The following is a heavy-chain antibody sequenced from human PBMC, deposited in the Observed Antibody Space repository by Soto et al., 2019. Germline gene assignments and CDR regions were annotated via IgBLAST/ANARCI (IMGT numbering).Heavy chain of an antibody. V-gene: IGHV1-3*01. CDR2: INAGNGNT. CDR1: GYTFTNYV. D-gene: IGHD3-10*01. CDR3: ARDPRYYYGSGNYYTYYYGMDV. Sequence: SVKGSCKASGYTFTNYVIHWVREAPVQRLEWMGWINAGNGNTKYSQKFQGRVTFTRDTSASTVYMELSSLSSEETAVFYCARDPRYYYGSGNYYTYYYGMDVWGQGTTVTVSS. J-gene: IGHJ6*02.